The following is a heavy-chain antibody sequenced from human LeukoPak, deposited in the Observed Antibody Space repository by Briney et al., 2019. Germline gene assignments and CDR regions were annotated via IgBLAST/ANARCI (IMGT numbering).Heavy chain of an antibody. Sequence: GGSLRLSCAASGFTFSDFHMSWIRQAPGKGLEWISYISSSSDTIYYADSVKGRFTISRDNAKNSLYLQMNSLRAADTAVYYCARGDGYNDYWGQGTLVTVSS. D-gene: IGHD5-24*01. CDR1: GFTFSDFH. J-gene: IGHJ4*02. CDR2: ISSSSDTI. CDR3: ARGDGYNDY. V-gene: IGHV3-11*01.